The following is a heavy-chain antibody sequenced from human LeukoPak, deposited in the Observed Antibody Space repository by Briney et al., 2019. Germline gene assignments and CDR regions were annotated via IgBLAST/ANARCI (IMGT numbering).Heavy chain of an antibody. CDR2: IYTSGST. D-gene: IGHD1-1*01. V-gene: IGHV4-4*07. CDR1: GGSISSYY. Sequence: SDTLSLTCTVSGGSISSYYWTWIRQPAGKGLEWIGRIYTSGSTNYNPSLKSRVTMSVDTSKNQFSLKLSSVTAADTAVYYCARVWSRVFAFDIWGQGTMVTVSS. J-gene: IGHJ3*02. CDR3: ARVWSRVFAFDI.